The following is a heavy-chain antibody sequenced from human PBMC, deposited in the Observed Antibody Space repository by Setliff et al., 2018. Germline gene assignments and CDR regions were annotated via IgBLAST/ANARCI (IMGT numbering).Heavy chain of an antibody. J-gene: IGHJ2*01. Sequence: SETLSLTCTASDGSIRSGDHYWNWIRQHPGKGLEWLGYIWKSVSTFYNPSLTSRITMSVDTSRNLFSMELASVTAADRAIYYCARKMRMSGRGHWYFDVWGRGTLVTVSS. CDR3: ARKMRMSGRGHWYFDV. CDR1: DGSIRSGDHY. V-gene: IGHV4-31*03. CDR2: IWKSVST.